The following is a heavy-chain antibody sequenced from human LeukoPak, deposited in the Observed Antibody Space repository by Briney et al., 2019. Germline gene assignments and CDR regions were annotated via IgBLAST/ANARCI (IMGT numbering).Heavy chain of an antibody. Sequence: SETLSLTCAVYGGSFSGYYWSWIRQPPGKGLEWIGEINHSGSTNYNPSLKSRVTISVDTSKNQFSLKLSSVTAADTAVYYCARDKRARRGVAYAFDIWGQGTMVIVSS. CDR2: INHSGST. CDR1: GGSFSGYY. J-gene: IGHJ3*02. D-gene: IGHD6-6*01. V-gene: IGHV4-34*01. CDR3: ARDKRARRGVAYAFDI.